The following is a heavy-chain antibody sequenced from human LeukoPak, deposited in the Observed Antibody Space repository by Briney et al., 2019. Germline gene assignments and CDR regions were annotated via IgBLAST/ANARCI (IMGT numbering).Heavy chain of an antibody. Sequence: GGALRLSCAASGVTVSSNYMSWVRQAPGKGLEWVSVMYSGGSTYYADSVKGRFTISRDNSKNTLYLQMNSVRAEDTPVYYCAKGLVLWFGESYDYWGQGTLVTVSS. V-gene: IGHV3-53*01. CDR1: GVTVSSNY. J-gene: IGHJ4*02. D-gene: IGHD3-10*01. CDR3: AKGLVLWFGESYDY. CDR2: MYSGGST.